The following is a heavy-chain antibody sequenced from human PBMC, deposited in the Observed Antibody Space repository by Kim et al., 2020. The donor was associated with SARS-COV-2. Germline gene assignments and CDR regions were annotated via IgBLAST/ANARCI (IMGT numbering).Heavy chain of an antibody. Sequence: GGPLRLSCTASGFTFGNYTMSWVRQAPGKGLEWVGFIRSKAYGGTTEYAASVKGRFSISRDDSKSIAYLQMNSLKTEDTAVYYCTNKQLWGQGTLVTVSS. CDR1: GFTFGNYT. D-gene: IGHD6-13*01. V-gene: IGHV3-49*04. CDR3: TNKQL. CDR2: IRSKAYGGTT. J-gene: IGHJ4*02.